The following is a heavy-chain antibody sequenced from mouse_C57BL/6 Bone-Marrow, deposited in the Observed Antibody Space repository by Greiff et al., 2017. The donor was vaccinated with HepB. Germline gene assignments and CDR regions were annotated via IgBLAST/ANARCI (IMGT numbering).Heavy chain of an antibody. V-gene: IGHV5-9-1*02. D-gene: IGHD2-4*01. CDR2: ISSGGDYI. Sequence: EVQRVESGEGLVKPGGSLKLSCAASGFTFSSYAMSWVRQTPEKRLEWVAYISSGGDYIYYADTVKGRFTISRDNARNTLYLQMSSLKSEDTAMYYCTRGPHYYDYDSFAYWGQGTLVTVSA. J-gene: IGHJ3*01. CDR3: TRGPHYYDYDSFAY. CDR1: GFTFSSYA.